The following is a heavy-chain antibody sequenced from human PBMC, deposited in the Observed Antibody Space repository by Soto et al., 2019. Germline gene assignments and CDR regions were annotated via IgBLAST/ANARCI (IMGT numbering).Heavy chain of an antibody. V-gene: IGHV3-21*01. D-gene: IGHD4-17*01. CDR1: GFTFSSYS. J-gene: IGHJ4*02. CDR3: ARTPPYGDYFDY. Sequence: EVQLVESGGGLVKPGGSLRLSCAASGFTFSSYSMNWVRQAPGKGLEWVSSISSSSSYIYYADSVKGRFTISRDNAKNSLDLQMNSLRAEDTAVYYCARTPPYGDYFDYWGQGTLVTVSS. CDR2: ISSSSSYI.